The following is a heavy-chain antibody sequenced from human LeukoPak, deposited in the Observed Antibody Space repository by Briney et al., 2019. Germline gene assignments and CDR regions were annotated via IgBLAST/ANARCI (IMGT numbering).Heavy chain of an antibody. D-gene: IGHD3-10*01. CDR2: INTNTGNP. V-gene: IGHV7-4-1*02. CDR3: ARDFEVLWFGETGDPFDY. CDR1: GYTFTNYA. J-gene: IGHJ4*02. Sequence: ASVKVSCKASGYTFTNYAVNWVRQAPGQGLEWMGWINTNTGNPTYAQGFTGRFVFSLDTSVSTAYLQISSLKAEDTAVYYCARDFEVLWFGETGDPFDYWGQGTLVTVSS.